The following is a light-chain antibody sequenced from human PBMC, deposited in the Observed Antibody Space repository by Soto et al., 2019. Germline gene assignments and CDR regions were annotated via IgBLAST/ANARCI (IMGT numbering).Light chain of an antibody. Sequence: AIQMTQSPSSLSASVGDRVTISCRASQDIRNTLAWYQQKPGETPKLLIFAASHLQRGVPSRFSGSGSVTDFPLAITGLQPEDFATYYCLQYYNFSWTFGKGTKVDI. CDR1: QDIRNT. CDR2: AAS. J-gene: IGKJ1*01. CDR3: LQYYNFSWT. V-gene: IGKV1-6*01.